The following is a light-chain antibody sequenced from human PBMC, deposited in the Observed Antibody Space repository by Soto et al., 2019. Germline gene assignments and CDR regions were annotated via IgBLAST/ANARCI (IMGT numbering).Light chain of an antibody. V-gene: IGKV3-15*01. CDR2: GAS. CDR3: QHYNNWPVT. CDR1: QSVSSN. Sequence: EIVMTQSPATLSVSPGERATLSCRASQSVSSNLAWYQQKPGQAPTLLIHGASAMATGIPARFSGSGSGTEFTLTISSLQSEDFAVYWCQHYNNWPVTFGQGTKLEIK. J-gene: IGKJ2*01.